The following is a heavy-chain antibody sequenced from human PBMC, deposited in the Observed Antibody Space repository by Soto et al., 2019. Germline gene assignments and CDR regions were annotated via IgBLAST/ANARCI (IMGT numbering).Heavy chain of an antibody. D-gene: IGHD3-10*01. V-gene: IGHV1-46*03. CDR2: IKPGGGGT. CDR3: ARNLWSADY. Sequence: QVQLVQSGAEVKKPGASVKVSCKASGYTFTAYYIHWVRQAPGQGHEWLGIIKPGGGGTSYAQKFQGRVTMTRDTPTTTVYMELSSLRSEDTAVYYCARNLWSADYWGQGTLVTVSS. J-gene: IGHJ4*02. CDR1: GYTFTAYY.